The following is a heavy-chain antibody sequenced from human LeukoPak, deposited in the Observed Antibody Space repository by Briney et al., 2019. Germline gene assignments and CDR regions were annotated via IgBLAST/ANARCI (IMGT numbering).Heavy chain of an antibody. CDR1: GYTFTSYD. J-gene: IGHJ5*02. CDR3: ARDGSGSGSYLSWFDP. V-gene: IGHV1-8*01. D-gene: IGHD3-10*01. Sequence: ASVKVSCKASGYTFTSYDINWVRQATGQGLEWMGWMNPNSGNTGYAQKFRGRVTMTRNTSISTAYMELSSLRSEDTAVYYCARDGSGSGSYLSWFDPWGQGTLVTVSS. CDR2: MNPNSGNT.